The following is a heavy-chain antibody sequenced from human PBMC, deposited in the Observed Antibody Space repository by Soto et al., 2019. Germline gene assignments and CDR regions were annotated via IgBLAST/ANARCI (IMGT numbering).Heavy chain of an antibody. CDR3: ATALGYCSSTSCLPHYYYYYYGMDV. J-gene: IGHJ6*02. Sequence: QVQLVQSGAEVKKPGASVKVSCKVSGYTLTELSMHWVRQAPGKGLEWMGGFDPEDGETIYAQKFQGRVTMTEDTSTDPAYMELSSLRSEDTAVYYCATALGYCSSTSCLPHYYYYYYGMDVWGQGTTVTVSS. D-gene: IGHD2-2*01. CDR2: FDPEDGET. CDR1: GYTLTELS. V-gene: IGHV1-24*01.